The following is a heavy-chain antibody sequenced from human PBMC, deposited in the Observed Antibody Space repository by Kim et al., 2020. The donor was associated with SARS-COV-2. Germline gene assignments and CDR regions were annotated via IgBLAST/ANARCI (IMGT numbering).Heavy chain of an antibody. CDR1: GGSISSDY. J-gene: IGHJ4*01. D-gene: IGHD3-10*01. CDR2: IYFSGDT. Sequence: SETLSLTCTASGGSISSDYWSWVRQPPGKGLEWIGFIYFSGDTNYNPSLESRVTTSVDTSKSHSSLKLNFVTAADTTIYYCASASITYRTFGNWAHGTL. V-gene: IGHV4-59*13. CDR3: ASASITYRTFGN.